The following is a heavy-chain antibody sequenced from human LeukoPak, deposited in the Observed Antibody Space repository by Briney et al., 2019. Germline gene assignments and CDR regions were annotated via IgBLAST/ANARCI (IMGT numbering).Heavy chain of an antibody. CDR2: IIPIFGTA. D-gene: IGHD6-6*01. V-gene: IGHV1-69*13. CDR1: GGTFSSYG. J-gene: IGHJ6*04. Sequence: SVKVSCKASGGTFSSYGISWVRQAPGQGLEWMGGIIPIFGTANYAQKFQGRVTITADESTSTAYVELSSLRSEDTAVYYCARLDEYSSSSRYYGMDVWGKGTTVTVSS. CDR3: ARLDEYSSSSRYYGMDV.